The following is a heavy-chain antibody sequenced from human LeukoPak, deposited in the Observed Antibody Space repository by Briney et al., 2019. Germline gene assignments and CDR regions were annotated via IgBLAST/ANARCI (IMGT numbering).Heavy chain of an antibody. CDR1: DYSISSHNY. D-gene: IGHD3-22*01. CDR2: VYHSGST. J-gene: IGHJ4*02. Sequence: SETLSLTCAVSDYSISSHNYWGWIRQPPGKGLEWIGSVYHSGSTHYSPSLKSRVTISVDTSKNQFSLKPSSVTAADTAVYYCARNDSSGYFDYWGQGTLVTVSS. CDR3: ARNDSSGYFDY. V-gene: IGHV4-38-2*01.